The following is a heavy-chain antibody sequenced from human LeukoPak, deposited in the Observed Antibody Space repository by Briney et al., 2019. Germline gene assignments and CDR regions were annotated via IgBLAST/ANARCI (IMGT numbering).Heavy chain of an antibody. CDR3: AKLGDSST. Sequence: SQTVSLTCAISGDSVSSKSAAGSWIRQSPSRGLEWLGRTYYRSKWYNEYAPSVKSRIIINPDTSKNQFSLQLNPVTPEDTAVYYCAKLGDSSTWGQGTLVTVSS. CDR2: TYYRSKWYN. CDR1: GDSVSSKSAA. D-gene: IGHD6-19*01. V-gene: IGHV6-1*01. J-gene: IGHJ5*02.